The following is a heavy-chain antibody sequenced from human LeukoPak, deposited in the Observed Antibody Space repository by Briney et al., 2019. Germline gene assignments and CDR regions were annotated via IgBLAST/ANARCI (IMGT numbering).Heavy chain of an antibody. Sequence: ASVKVSCKASGYTFTNYYIHWVRQAPGQGLEWMGIINPSGGSTSYAQKFQGRVTMTRDTSTSTVYMELSSLRSEDTAVYYCARDTHDYGDYAPNYYMDVWGKGTTVTISS. D-gene: IGHD4-17*01. V-gene: IGHV1-46*01. CDR1: GYTFTNYY. CDR3: ARDTHDYGDYAPNYYMDV. CDR2: INPSGGST. J-gene: IGHJ6*03.